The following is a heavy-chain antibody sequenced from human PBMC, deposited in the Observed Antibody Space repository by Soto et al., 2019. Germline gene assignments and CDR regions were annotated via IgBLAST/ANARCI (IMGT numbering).Heavy chain of an antibody. CDR2: ISGSGGST. CDR1: GFTFSSYA. CDR3: AKPSLSGWYVPGSFDY. J-gene: IGHJ4*02. Sequence: GGSLRLSCAASGFTFSSYAMSWVRQAPGKGLEWVSAISGSGGSTYYADSVKGRFTISRDNSKNTLYLQMNSLRAEDTAVYYCAKPSLSGWYVPGSFDYWGQGTLVTVSS. V-gene: IGHV3-23*01. D-gene: IGHD6-19*01.